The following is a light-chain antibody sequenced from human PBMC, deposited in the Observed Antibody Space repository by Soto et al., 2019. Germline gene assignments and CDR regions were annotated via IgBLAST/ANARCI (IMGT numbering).Light chain of an antibody. J-gene: IGLJ1*01. CDR1: SSDIGGYSY. CDR2: EVS. Sequence: QSVLTQPASVSGSPGRSITISCTGTSSDIGGYSYVSWYQQHPGKAPKLMIYEVSNRPSGVSNRFSGSKSGNTASLTISGLQAEDEADYYCSSYTSSSTRVFGTGTKLTVL. CDR3: SSYTSSSTRV. V-gene: IGLV2-14*01.